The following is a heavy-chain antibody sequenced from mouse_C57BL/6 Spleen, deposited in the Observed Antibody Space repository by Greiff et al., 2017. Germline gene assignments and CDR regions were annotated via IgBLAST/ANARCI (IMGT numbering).Heavy chain of an antibody. CDR3: TTNYVRFAY. V-gene: IGHV14-1*01. Sequence: VQLQQSGAGLVRPGASVTLSCTASGFTIKDYCMHWVKQRPEQGLEWIGRIAPEGGDTEYAPKFQGKDTMTADTSSNTASLQLSSLTSEDNAVYYCTTNYVRFAYWGQGTLVTVSA. D-gene: IGHD1-1*01. CDR2: IAPEGGDT. J-gene: IGHJ3*01. CDR1: GFTIKDYC.